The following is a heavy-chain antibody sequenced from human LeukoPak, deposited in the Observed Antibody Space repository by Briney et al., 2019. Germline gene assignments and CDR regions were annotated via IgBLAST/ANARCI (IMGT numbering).Heavy chain of an antibody. D-gene: IGHD3-16*01. J-gene: IGHJ4*02. V-gene: IGHV3-7*01. CDR1: GFDFATYW. CDR2: ISPDGSAR. CDR3: AGWGGGVNH. Sequence: PGGSLRLSCSASGFDFATYWINWVRQAPGKGPEWVANISPDGSARYVDAVRGRFTTSRDNAKNSLSMEMNSLRAEDTAVYYCAGWGGGVNHWGQGTLVTVSS.